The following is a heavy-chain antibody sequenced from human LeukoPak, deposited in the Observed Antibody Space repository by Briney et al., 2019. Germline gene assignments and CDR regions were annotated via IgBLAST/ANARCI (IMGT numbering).Heavy chain of an antibody. CDR2: IIPILGIA. D-gene: IGHD5-12*01. Sequence: SVKVSCKASGGTFSSYAISWVRQAPGQGLEWMGRIIPILGIANYAQKFQGRVTITADKSTSTAYMELSSLRSEDTAVYCCARDGRHVSWLRSPHNWFDPWGQGTLVTVSS. CDR3: ARDGRHVSWLRSPHNWFDP. J-gene: IGHJ5*02. V-gene: IGHV1-69*04. CDR1: GGTFSSYA.